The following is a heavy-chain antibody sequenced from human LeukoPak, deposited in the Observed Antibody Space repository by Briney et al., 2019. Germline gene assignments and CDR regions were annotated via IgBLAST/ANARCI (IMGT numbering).Heavy chain of an antibody. J-gene: IGHJ5*02. V-gene: IGHV3-30*04. CDR2: ISYDGSNE. D-gene: IGHD3-10*01. CDR3: ARTMSVRGVIT. Sequence: GGSLRLSCAASGFTFSSYVMHWVRQAPGKGLEWVAIISYDGSNEYYADSVKGRFTISRDNAKNSLYLQMNSLRAEDTAVYYCARTMSVRGVITWGQGTLVTVSS. CDR1: GFTFSSYV.